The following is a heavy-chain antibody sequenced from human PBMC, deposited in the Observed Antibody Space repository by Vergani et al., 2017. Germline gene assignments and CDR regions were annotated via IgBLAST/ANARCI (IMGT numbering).Heavy chain of an antibody. Sequence: QVQLVESGGGVVQPGRSLRLSCAASGFTFSSYGMHWVRQAPGKGLEWVAVISYDGSNKYYADSVKGRFTISRDNSKNTLYLQMNSLRAEDTAVYYCKGGDYWGQGTLVTVSS. CDR1: GFTFSSYG. CDR2: ISYDGSNK. V-gene: IGHV3-30*03. J-gene: IGHJ4*02. CDR3: KGGDY.